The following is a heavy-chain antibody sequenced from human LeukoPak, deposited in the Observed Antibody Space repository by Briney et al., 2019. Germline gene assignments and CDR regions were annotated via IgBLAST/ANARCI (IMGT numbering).Heavy chain of an antibody. CDR3: ARDRSVGGFDY. Sequence: GGSLRLSCAASGFTVSSNCMSWVRQAPGKGLEWVSVIYSGGSTYYADSVKGRFTIPRDNSKNTLYLQMNSLRAEDTAVYYCARDRSVGGFDYWGQGTLVTVSS. D-gene: IGHD3-16*01. CDR2: IYSGGST. V-gene: IGHV3-66*01. J-gene: IGHJ4*02. CDR1: GFTVSSNC.